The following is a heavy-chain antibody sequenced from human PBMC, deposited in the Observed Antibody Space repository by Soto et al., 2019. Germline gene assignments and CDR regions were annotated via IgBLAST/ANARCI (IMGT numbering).Heavy chain of an antibody. V-gene: IGHV1-69*13. Sequence: ASVKVSCKASGGTFSSYAISWVRQAPGQGLEWMGGIIPIFGTANYAQKFQGRVTITADESTSTAYMELSSLRSEDTAMYYCARRGIAAAGAAFDPWGQGTLVTVSS. CDR1: GGTFSSYA. D-gene: IGHD6-13*01. CDR3: ARRGIAAAGAAFDP. J-gene: IGHJ5*02. CDR2: IIPIFGTA.